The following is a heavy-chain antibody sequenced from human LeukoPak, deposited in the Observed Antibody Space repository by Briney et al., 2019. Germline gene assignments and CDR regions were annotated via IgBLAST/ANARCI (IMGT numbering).Heavy chain of an antibody. J-gene: IGHJ3*02. CDR1: GGSISDYY. Sequence: SETLSLSCTVSGGSISDYYWSWIRHPAGRGLEWIGRKYARGNSNYNPPVQSRVTMSVDTSKNQFSLKLRSVTAADTAVYYCARGRYCSADICTGGDSFDIWGQGTMVSVSS. CDR3: ARGRYCSADICTGGDSFDI. V-gene: IGHV4-4*07. D-gene: IGHD2-15*01. CDR2: KYARGNS.